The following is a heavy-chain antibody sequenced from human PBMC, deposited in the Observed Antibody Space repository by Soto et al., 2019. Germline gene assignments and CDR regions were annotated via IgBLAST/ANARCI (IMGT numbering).Heavy chain of an antibody. D-gene: IGHD3-22*01. CDR1: GFTFSSYA. CDR2: ISGSGGST. V-gene: IGHV3-23*01. CDR3: AKDWDSSGYYKSLGVSDY. Sequence: GGSLRLSCAASGFTFSSYAMSWVRQAPGKGLEWVSAISGSGGSTYYADSVKGRFTISRDNSKNTLYLQMNSLRAEDTAVYYCAKDWDSSGYYKSLGVSDYWGQGTLVTVSS. J-gene: IGHJ4*02.